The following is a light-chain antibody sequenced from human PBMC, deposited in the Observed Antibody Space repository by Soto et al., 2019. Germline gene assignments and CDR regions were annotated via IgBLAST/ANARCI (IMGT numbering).Light chain of an antibody. CDR2: GAS. CDR3: QQYGSSPLT. CDR1: QSVSRSY. Sequence: EIVLTQSPGTLSLSPGERATLSCRASQSVSRSYLAWYQQTPGQAPRLLIYGASSRATGIPDMFSGSGCGTDFTLTISRLDAEVFAVYYCQQYGSSPLTFGGGPKVEIK. J-gene: IGKJ4*01. V-gene: IGKV3-20*01.